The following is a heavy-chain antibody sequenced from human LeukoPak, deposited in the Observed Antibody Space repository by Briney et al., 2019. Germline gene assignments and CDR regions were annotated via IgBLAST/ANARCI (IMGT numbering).Heavy chain of an antibody. D-gene: IGHD2-15*01. CDR1: GYSISSGYY. Sequence: PSETLSLTCIVSGYSISSGYYWSWIRQPPGKGLEWIGYIYYSGSTNYNPSLKSRVTISVDTSKNQFSLKLSSVTAADTAVYYCARASRYCSGGSCSYWFDPWGQGTLVTVSS. V-gene: IGHV4-61*01. CDR3: ARASRYCSGGSCSYWFDP. CDR2: IYYSGST. J-gene: IGHJ5*02.